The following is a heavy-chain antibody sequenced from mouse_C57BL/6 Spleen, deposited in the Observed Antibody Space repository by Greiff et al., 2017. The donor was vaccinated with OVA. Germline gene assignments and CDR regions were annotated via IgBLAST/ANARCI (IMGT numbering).Heavy chain of an antibody. CDR2: ISSGSSTI. Sequence: EVKLMESGGGLVKPGGSLKLSCAASGFTFSDYGMHWVRQAPEQGLEWVAYISSGSSTIYYADTVKGRFTISRDNAKNTLFLQMTSLRSEDTAMYYCARPAQATGYAMDYWGQGTSVTVSS. CDR1: GFTFSDYG. V-gene: IGHV5-17*01. J-gene: IGHJ4*01. D-gene: IGHD3-2*02. CDR3: ARPAQATGYAMDY.